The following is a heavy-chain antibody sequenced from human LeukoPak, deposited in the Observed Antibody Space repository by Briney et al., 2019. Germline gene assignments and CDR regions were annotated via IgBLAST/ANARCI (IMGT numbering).Heavy chain of an antibody. CDR2: IYWDDDK. J-gene: IGHJ4*02. Sequence: SGPTLVNPTQTLTLTCTFSGFSLSTSGVGAGWIRQPPVKALEWLALIYWDDDKRFSPSLKSRRTITKDPSKNQVVLTMTNMDPVDTATYYCARNYGENDYWGQGTLVTVSS. V-gene: IGHV2-5*02. CDR1: GFSLSTSGVG. D-gene: IGHD4-17*01. CDR3: ARNYGENDY.